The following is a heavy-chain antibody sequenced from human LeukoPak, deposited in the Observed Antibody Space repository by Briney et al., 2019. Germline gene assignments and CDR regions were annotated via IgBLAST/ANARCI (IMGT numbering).Heavy chain of an antibody. J-gene: IGHJ4*02. Sequence: SETLSLTCAVYGGSFSGYYWSWIRQPPGKRLEWIGEINHSGSTNYNPSLKSRVTISVDTSKNQFSLKLSSVTAADTAVYYCARGPIAAAELDYWGQGTLVTVSS. D-gene: IGHD6-13*01. V-gene: IGHV4-34*01. CDR2: INHSGST. CDR3: ARGPIAAAELDY. CDR1: GGSFSGYY.